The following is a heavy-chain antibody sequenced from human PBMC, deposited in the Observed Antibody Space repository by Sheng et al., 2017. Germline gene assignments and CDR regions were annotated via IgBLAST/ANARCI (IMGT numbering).Heavy chain of an antibody. Sequence: QVQLVQSGAEVKKPGSSVKVSCKASGGTFSSYAISWVRQAPGQGLEWMGGIIPILGIANYAQKFQGRVTITADKSTSTAYMELSSLRSEDTAVYYCAREGRYCSSTSCYGGYYYYYMDVWGKGTTVTVSS. CDR1: GGTFSSYA. J-gene: IGHJ6*03. CDR3: AREGRYCSSTSCYGGYYYYYMDV. D-gene: IGHD2-2*01. V-gene: IGHV1-69*04. CDR2: IIPILGIA.